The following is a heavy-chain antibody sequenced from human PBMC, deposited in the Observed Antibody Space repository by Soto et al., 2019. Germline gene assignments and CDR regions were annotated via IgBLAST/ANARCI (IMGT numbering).Heavy chain of an antibody. CDR3: ASGATVDYDFWNNPRGDWLDS. CDR2: MNPSSGKK. J-gene: IGHJ5*01. Sequence: QVQLVQSGAEVKKPGASVKVSCKASGYSFINYDISWVRQAAGQGPEWMGWMNPSSGKKKGSYLQKFPGRLTMTRDTSPGTAFLEVTDLRSDDTAVYYCASGATVDYDFWNNPRGDWLDSWGQGTLVTVSS. V-gene: IGHV1-8*01. D-gene: IGHD3-3*01. CDR1: GYSFINYD.